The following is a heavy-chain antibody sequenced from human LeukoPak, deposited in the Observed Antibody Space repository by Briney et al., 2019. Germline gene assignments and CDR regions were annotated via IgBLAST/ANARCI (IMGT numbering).Heavy chain of an antibody. CDR2: ISWNSGSI. CDR3: AKEGGC. Sequence: GGSLRLSCAASGFTFDDYAMHWVRQAPGKGLEWVSGISWNSGSIGYADSVKGRFTISRDNAKNSLYLQMNSLRAEDTALYYCAKEGGCWGQGTLVTVSS. CDR1: GFTFDDYA. V-gene: IGHV3-9*01. D-gene: IGHD6-19*01. J-gene: IGHJ4*02.